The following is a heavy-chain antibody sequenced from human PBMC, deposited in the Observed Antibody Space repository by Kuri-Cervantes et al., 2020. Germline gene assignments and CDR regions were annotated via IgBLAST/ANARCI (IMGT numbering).Heavy chain of an antibody. CDR2: ISGSGGST. J-gene: IGHJ4*02. V-gene: IGHV3-23*01. Sequence: GESLMISCAASGSTFSSYAISWVRPAPGKGLEWVSAISGSGGSTYYADPVKGRFTISRYNSKNTLYLQMNSLRAEDTAVYYCASARGGHIVVVTAQLHWGQGTLVTVSS. CDR3: ASARGGHIVVVTAQLH. CDR1: GSTFSSYA. D-gene: IGHD2-21*02.